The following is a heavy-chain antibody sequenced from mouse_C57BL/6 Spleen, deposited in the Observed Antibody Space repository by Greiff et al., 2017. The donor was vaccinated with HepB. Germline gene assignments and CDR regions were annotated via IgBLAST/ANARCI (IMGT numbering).Heavy chain of an antibody. CDR1: GYTFTEYT. CDR3: ARHEDDSNYLRYFDY. J-gene: IGHJ2*01. V-gene: IGHV1-62-2*01. CDR2: FYPGSGSI. D-gene: IGHD2-5*01. Sequence: VQLQQSGAELVKPGASVKLSCKASGYTFTEYTIHWVKQRSGQGLEWIGWFYPGSGSIKYNEKFKDKATLTADKSSSTVYMQLSRMTSEDSAVYFCARHEDDSNYLRYFDYWGQGTTLTVSS.